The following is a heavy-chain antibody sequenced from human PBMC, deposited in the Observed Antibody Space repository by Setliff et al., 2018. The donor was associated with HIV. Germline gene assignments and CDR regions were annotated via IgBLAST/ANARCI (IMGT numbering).Heavy chain of an antibody. V-gene: IGHV1-46*01. CDR1: GYTFTRNQ. D-gene: IGHD3-22*01. J-gene: IGHJ4*02. CDR2: INPSGDSA. Sequence: GSVKVSCKASGYTFTRNQIHWVRQATGQGLEWMGIINPSGDSAAYAEKFRGRVTMTSDTSTNTVYRELRSLRSGETAVFYCASAGGDGSGYYYADYWGQGTLVTVSS. CDR3: ASAGGDGSGYYYADY.